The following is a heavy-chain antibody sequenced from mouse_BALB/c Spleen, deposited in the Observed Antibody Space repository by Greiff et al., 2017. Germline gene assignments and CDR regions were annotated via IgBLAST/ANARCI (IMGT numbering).Heavy chain of an antibody. D-gene: IGHD1-1*01. CDR1: GYTFTDYN. V-gene: IGHV1S29*02. CDR3: ARWDYYGSSPFAY. Sequence: VQLQQSGPELVKPGASVKISCKASGYTFTDYNMHWVKQSHGKSLEWIGYIYPYNGGTGYNQKFKSKATLTVDNSSSTAYMELRSLTSEDSAVYYCARWDYYGSSPFAYWGQGTLVTVSA. CDR2: IYPYNGGT. J-gene: IGHJ3*01.